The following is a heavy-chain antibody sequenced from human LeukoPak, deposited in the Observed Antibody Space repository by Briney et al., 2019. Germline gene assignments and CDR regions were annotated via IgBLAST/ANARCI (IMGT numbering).Heavy chain of an antibody. CDR1: GFTFSSYA. J-gene: IGHJ4*02. Sequence: PGRSLRLSCAASGFTFSSYAMHWVRQAPGKGLEWVANIKKDGSEKYYVDSVKGRFTISRDNAKNSLYLQMNSLRAEDTAVYYCARGRVVPIWGQGTLVTVSS. CDR2: IKKDGSEK. D-gene: IGHD2-15*01. CDR3: ARGRVVPI. V-gene: IGHV3-7*01.